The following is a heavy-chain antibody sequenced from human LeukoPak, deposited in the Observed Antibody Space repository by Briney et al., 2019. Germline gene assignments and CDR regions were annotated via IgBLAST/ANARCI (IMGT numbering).Heavy chain of an antibody. V-gene: IGHV3-11*04. CDR3: VRDFRFLEDY. Sequence: GGSLRLSCAASGFTFSDNYMSWIRQAPGKGLEWVSYISSSGSICYADSVKGRFTISRDNANNSLYLQMNSLRAEDTAVYYCVRDFRFLEDYWGQGTLVTVSS. CDR2: ISSSGSI. J-gene: IGHJ4*02. CDR1: GFTFSDNY. D-gene: IGHD3-3*01.